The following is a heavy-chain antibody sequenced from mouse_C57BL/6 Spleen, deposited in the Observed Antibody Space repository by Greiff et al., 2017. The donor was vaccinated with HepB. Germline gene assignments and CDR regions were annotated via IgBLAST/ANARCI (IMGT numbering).Heavy chain of an antibody. CDR2: INPNNGGT. D-gene: IGHD1-1*01. CDR1: GYTFTDYN. V-gene: IGHV1-18*01. J-gene: IGHJ1*03. Sequence: VQLQQSGPELVKPGASVKIPCKASGYTFTDYNMDWVKQSHGKSLEWIGDINPNNGGTIYNQKFKGKATLTVDKSSSTAYMELRSLTSEDTAVYYCARAGTYYYGSRDWYFDVWGTGTTVTVSS. CDR3: ARAGTYYYGSRDWYFDV.